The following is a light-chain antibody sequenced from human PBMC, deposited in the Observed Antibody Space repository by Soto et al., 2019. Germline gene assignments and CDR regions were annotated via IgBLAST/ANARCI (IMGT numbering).Light chain of an antibody. CDR1: QSLLNSDGYNY. CDR2: FGS. J-gene: IGKJ2*01. Sequence: EIVMTQSPLSLPVTPGEPASISCRSSQSLLNSDGYNYLDWYLQKPGQSPQRLIYFGSNRASGVPNRFSGSGSGTDFTLKISRVEAEAVGIYYCMQALQTPPMYTFGQGTNLEIK. V-gene: IGKV2-28*01. CDR3: MQALQTPPMYT.